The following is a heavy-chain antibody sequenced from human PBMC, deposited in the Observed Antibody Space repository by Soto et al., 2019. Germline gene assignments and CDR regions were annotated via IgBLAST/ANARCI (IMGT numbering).Heavy chain of an antibody. CDR2: IYYSGST. CDR1: GGSISSGGYY. J-gene: IGHJ6*02. CDR3: ARTDYYDRLYYYYVMDV. Sequence: SETLSLTCTVSGGSISSGGYYWSWIRQHPGKGLEWIGYIYYSGSTYYNPSLKSRVTISVDTSKNQFSLKLSSVAAADTAVYYCARTDYYDRLYYYYVMDVWGQGTTVTVSS. V-gene: IGHV4-31*03. D-gene: IGHD3-22*01.